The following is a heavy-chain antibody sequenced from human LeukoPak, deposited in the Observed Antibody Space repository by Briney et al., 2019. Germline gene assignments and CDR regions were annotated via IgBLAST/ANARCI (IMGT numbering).Heavy chain of an antibody. CDR2: IGSSSSTI. J-gene: IGHJ6*02. CDR3: ARVIAFHGWCLDV. CDR1: GFTFSSFG. Sequence: GGSLRLSCAASGFTFSSFGMNWVRQAPGKGLEWVSYIGSSSSTIYYADSVKGRFTISRDNAKNSLYLQMDSLRAEDTAVYYCARVIAFHGWCLDVWGQGTTVTVSS. V-gene: IGHV3-48*01. D-gene: IGHD2-8*01.